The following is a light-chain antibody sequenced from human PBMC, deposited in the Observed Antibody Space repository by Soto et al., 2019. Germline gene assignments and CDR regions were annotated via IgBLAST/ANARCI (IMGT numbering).Light chain of an antibody. CDR3: QQYNSYSPT. Sequence: DIQMTQSPSTLSASVGDRVTITWRASQSISSWLAWYQQKPGKAPKLLIYKASSLESGVPSRFSGSGSGTEFTLTISSLQPDDFATYYCQQYNSYSPTFGQGTKVDI. CDR1: QSISSW. J-gene: IGKJ1*01. V-gene: IGKV1-5*03. CDR2: KAS.